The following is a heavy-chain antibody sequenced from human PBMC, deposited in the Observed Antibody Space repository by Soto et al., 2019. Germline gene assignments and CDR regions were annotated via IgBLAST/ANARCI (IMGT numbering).Heavy chain of an antibody. CDR2: ISAYNGNT. D-gene: IGHD6-13*01. V-gene: IGHV1-18*04. J-gene: IGHJ4*02. Sequence: ASVKVSCKASGYTFTSYGLSWVRQAPGQGLEWMGWISAYNGNTNYAQNLQGRVTMTTDTSTSTAYMELRSLRSDDTAVYFCARDRPLRSSWEPIDNWGQGTLVTVSS. CDR3: ARDRPLRSSWEPIDN. CDR1: GYTFTSYG.